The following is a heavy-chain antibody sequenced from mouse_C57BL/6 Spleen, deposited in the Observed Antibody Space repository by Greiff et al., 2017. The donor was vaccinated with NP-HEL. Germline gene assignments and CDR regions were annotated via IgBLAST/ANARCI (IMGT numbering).Heavy chain of an antibody. V-gene: IGHV5-12*01. D-gene: IGHD1-1*01. CDR3: ARWDHYYGTPFAY. J-gene: IGHJ3*01. CDR2: ISNGGGST. CDR1: GFTFSDYY. Sequence: EVHLVESGGGLVQPGGSLKLSCAASGFTFSDYYMYWVRQTPEKRLEWVAYISNGGGSTYYPDTVKGRFTISRDNAKNTLYLQMSRLKSEDTAMYYCARWDHYYGTPFAYWGQGTLVTVSA.